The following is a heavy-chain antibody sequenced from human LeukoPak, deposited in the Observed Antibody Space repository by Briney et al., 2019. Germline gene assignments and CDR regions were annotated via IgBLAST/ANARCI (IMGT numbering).Heavy chain of an antibody. J-gene: IGHJ6*03. CDR3: AKDQGANYYYYMDV. Sequence: GRSLRLSCAASGFTFITSGMYWVREAPGKGLEWVALIWYDGSNEYADSVKGRFTISRDNSKNTLYLQMNSLRAENTAVYHCAKDQGANYYYYMDVWGKGATVTVSS. CDR2: IWYDGSNE. V-gene: IGHV3-33*06. CDR1: GFTFITSG. D-gene: IGHD4/OR15-4a*01.